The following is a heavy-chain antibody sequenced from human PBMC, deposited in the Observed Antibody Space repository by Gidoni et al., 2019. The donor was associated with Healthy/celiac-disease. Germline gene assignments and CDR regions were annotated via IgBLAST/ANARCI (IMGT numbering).Heavy chain of an antibody. CDR1: GFTVSSNY. CDR3: ARGRYSGYDLYYFDY. D-gene: IGHD5-12*01. Sequence: EVQLVESGGGLVQPGGSLRLSCAASGFTVSSNYMSWVRQAPGKGLEWVSVIYSGGSTYYADSVKGRFTISRDNSKNTLYLQMNSLRAEDTAVYYCARGRYSGYDLYYFDYWGQGTLVTVSS. J-gene: IGHJ4*02. CDR2: IYSGGST. V-gene: IGHV3-66*01.